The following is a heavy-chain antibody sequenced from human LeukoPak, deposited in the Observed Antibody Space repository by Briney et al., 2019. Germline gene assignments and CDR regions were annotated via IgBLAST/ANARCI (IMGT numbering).Heavy chain of an antibody. J-gene: IGHJ4*02. V-gene: IGHV4-39*07. D-gene: IGHD3-10*01. CDR1: GGSISSYSISSYY. CDR3: ARVRGGATVTYNYYGSGSCYITGYYFDY. Sequence: SETLSLTCTVSGGSISSYSISSYYWGWIRQPPGKGLEWIGSIYYIGSTYYNPSLKSRVTISVDTSKNQFSLKLSSVTAADTAVYYCARVRGGATVTYNYYGSGSCYITGYYFDYWGQGTLVTVSS. CDR2: IYYIGST.